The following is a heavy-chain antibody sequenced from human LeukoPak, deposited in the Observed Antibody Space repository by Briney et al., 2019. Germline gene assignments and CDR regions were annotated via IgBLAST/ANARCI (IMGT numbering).Heavy chain of an antibody. V-gene: IGHV1-2*02. CDR2: INPNSGGT. D-gene: IGHD2-2*01. Sequence: ASVKVSCKASGYTFTGYYMHWVRQAPGQGLEWMGWINPNSGGTNYAQKFQGRVTMTRDTSISTAYMELSRLRSDDTAVYYCARGIVVVPAANNPGDYWGQGTLVTVSS. J-gene: IGHJ4*02. CDR1: GYTFTGYY. CDR3: ARGIVVVPAANNPGDY.